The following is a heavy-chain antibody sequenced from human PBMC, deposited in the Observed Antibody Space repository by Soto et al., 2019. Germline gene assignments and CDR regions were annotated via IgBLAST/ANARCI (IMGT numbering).Heavy chain of an antibody. Sequence: ASVKVSCKASGYTFTSYGISWVRQAPGQGLEWMGWISAYNGNTNYAQKLQGRVTMTTDTSTSTAYMELRSLRSDDTAVYYCAICYYGSGSYYGPYYFDYWGQGTLVTVSS. CDR1: GYTFTSYG. CDR3: AICYYGSGSYYGPYYFDY. V-gene: IGHV1-18*01. D-gene: IGHD3-10*01. J-gene: IGHJ4*02. CDR2: ISAYNGNT.